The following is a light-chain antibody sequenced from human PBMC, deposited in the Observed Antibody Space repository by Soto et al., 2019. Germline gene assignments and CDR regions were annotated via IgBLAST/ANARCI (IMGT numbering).Light chain of an antibody. Sequence: QSALTRPPSASGSPGQSVTISCTGTSSDVGGYNYVSWYQQHPGKAPKLMIYEVTKRPSGVPDRFSGSKSGNTASLTVSGLQAEDEADYYCSSYAGSKNVVFGGGTKLTVL. V-gene: IGLV2-8*01. J-gene: IGLJ3*02. CDR3: SSYAGSKNVV. CDR1: SSDVGGYNY. CDR2: EVT.